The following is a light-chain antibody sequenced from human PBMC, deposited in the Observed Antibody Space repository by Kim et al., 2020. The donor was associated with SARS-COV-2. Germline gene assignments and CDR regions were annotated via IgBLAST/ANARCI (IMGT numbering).Light chain of an antibody. J-gene: IGLJ2*01. CDR3: NSRDSSGNHVV. Sequence: ALGQTVRITCQGDSLRSYYASWYQQKPEQAPVLVIYGKNNRPSGIPDRYSGSSSGDTGSLTITGAQAEDEADYYCNSRDSSGNHVVFGGGTKLTVL. CDR1: SLRSYY. CDR2: GKN. V-gene: IGLV3-19*01.